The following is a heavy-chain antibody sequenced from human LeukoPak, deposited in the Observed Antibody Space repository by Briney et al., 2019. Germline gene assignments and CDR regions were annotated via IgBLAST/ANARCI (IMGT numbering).Heavy chain of an antibody. Sequence: GRSLRLSCAASGFTFSSYGMHWVRQAPGKGLEWVAVIWYDGSNKYYADSVKGRFTISRDNSKNTLYLQMNSLRAEDTAVYYCARVHQSRPLYSSSWYPSYYGMDVWGQGTTVTVSS. D-gene: IGHD6-13*01. CDR3: ARVHQSRPLYSSSWYPSYYGMDV. CDR2: IWYDGSNK. V-gene: IGHV3-33*01. J-gene: IGHJ6*02. CDR1: GFTFSSYG.